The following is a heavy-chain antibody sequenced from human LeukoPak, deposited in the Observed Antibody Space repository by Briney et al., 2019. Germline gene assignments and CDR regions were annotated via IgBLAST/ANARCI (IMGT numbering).Heavy chain of an antibody. J-gene: IGHJ4*02. D-gene: IGHD2-2*01. V-gene: IGHV3-23*01. CDR2: ISGSSGST. Sequence: GGSLRLSCAASGFTFSSYAMSWVRQAPGKWLEWVSAISGSSGSTYYADSVKGRFTISRDNSKNTLYLQMNSLRAEDTAVYYCAKAYCSSTSCYADYWGQGTLVTVSS. CDR3: AKAYCSSTSCYADY. CDR1: GFTFSSYA.